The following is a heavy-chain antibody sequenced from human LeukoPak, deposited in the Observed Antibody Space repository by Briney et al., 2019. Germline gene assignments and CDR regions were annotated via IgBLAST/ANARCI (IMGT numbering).Heavy chain of an antibody. D-gene: IGHD2-15*01. V-gene: IGHV1-8*01. CDR1: GYTFTSYD. CDR2: MNPNSGNT. Sequence: ASVKVSCKASGYTFTSYDINWVRQATGQGLEWMGWMNPNSGNTGYAQKFQGRVTMTRNTSISTAYMELSSLRSEDTAVYYCARGFTVVVAATPYFDYWGQGTLVTVSS. CDR3: ARGFTVVVAATPYFDY. J-gene: IGHJ4*02.